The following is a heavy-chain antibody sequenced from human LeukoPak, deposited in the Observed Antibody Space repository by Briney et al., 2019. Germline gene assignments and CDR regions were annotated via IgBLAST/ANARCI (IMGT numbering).Heavy chain of an antibody. CDR2: IIPIFGTA. V-gene: IGHV1-69*13. Sequence: SVKVSCKASGGTFSSYAISWVRQAPGQGLEWMGGIIPIFGTANYAQKFQGRVTITADESASTAYMELSSLRSEDTAVYYCARDWVYDSSGYYGYWGQGTLVTVSS. CDR1: GGTFSSYA. J-gene: IGHJ4*02. CDR3: ARDWVYDSSGYYGY. D-gene: IGHD3-22*01.